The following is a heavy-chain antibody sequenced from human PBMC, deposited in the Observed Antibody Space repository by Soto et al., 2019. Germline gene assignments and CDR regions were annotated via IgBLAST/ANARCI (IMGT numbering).Heavy chain of an antibody. CDR3: TTDQPPSFRSGYYYNVSYYYYGMDV. D-gene: IGHD3-22*01. Sequence: GGSLRLSCAASGFTFSNAWMNWVRQAPGKGLEWVGRIKSKTDGGTTDYAAPVKGRFTISRDESKNTLYLQMNSLKTEDTAVYYCTTDQPPSFRSGYYYNVSYYYYGMDVWGQGTTVTVSS. V-gene: IGHV3-15*07. CDR2: IKSKTDGGTT. J-gene: IGHJ6*02. CDR1: GFTFSNAW.